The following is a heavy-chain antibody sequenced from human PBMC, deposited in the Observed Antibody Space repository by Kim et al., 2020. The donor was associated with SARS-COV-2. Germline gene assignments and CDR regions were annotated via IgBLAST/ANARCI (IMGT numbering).Heavy chain of an antibody. D-gene: IGHD3-16*01. V-gene: IGHV3-23*01. CDR2: ISGSGDST. CDR1: GFIFTTYG. CDR3: ATALTWGPH. Sequence: GGSLRLSCAASGFIFTTYGMNWVRQAPGRGLQWVSGISGSGDSTSYADSVKGRFTISRDNSRNNLYLQMNSLRDEDTAVYYCATALTWGPHWGDGTLVT. J-gene: IGHJ4*01.